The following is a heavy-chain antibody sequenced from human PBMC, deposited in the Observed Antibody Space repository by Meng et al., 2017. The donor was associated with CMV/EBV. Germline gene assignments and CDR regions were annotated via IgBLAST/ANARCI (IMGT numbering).Heavy chain of an antibody. V-gene: IGHV3-21*01. CDR1: GFTFSSYS. D-gene: IGHD2-2*01. CDR3: ARSRPRSTCSSTSCYGVDY. CDR2: ISSSSSYI. Sequence: GGSLRLSCAASGFTFSSYSMNWVRQAPGKGLEWVSSISSSSSYIYYADSMKGRFTISRDNAKNSLYLQMNSLRAEDTAVYYCARSRPRSTCSSTSCYGVDYWGQGTLVTVS. J-gene: IGHJ4*02.